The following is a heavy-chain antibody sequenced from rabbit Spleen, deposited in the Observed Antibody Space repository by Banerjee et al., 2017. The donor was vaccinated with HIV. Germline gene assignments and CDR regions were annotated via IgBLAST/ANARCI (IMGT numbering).Heavy chain of an antibody. V-gene: IGHV1S45*01. D-gene: IGHD5-1*01. J-gene: IGHJ4*01. CDR2: IDSGSSGDT. CDR3: ARDLVTVIGWNFNL. Sequence: QEQLVESGGGLVQPEGSLTLTCTASGFSFSSRFYMCWVRQAPGKGLEWIACIDSGSSGDTYYASWAKGRFTISKTSSTTVTLQMTSLTAADTTTYFCARDLVTVIGWNFNLWGPGTLVTVS. CDR1: GFSFSSRFY.